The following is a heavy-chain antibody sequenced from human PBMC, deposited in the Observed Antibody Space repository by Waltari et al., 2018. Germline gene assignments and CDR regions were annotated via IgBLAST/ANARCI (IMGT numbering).Heavy chain of an antibody. CDR1: GYTFTGYY. CDR3: ARGEGDCSGGSCSLLHYYYYMDV. V-gene: IGHV1-2*02. CDR2: SNPNSGGT. D-gene: IGHD2-15*01. J-gene: IGHJ6*03. Sequence: QVQLVQSGAEVKKPGASVKVSCKASGYTFTGYYMHWVRQAPGQGLEWRGGSNPNSGGTNYAQKFQGRVTMTRDTSISTAYMERSRLRSDDTAVYYCARGEGDCSGGSCSLLHYYYYMDVWGKGTTVTVSS.